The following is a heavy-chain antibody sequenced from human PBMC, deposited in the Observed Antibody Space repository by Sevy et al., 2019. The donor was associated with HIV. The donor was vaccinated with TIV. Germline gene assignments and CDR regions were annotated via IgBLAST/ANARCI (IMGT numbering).Heavy chain of an antibody. J-gene: IGHJ6*02. CDR3: ARDLTIFGVVILLDGMDV. CDR1: GFTFSSYA. V-gene: IGHV3-30*04. Sequence: GGSLRLSCAASGFTFSSYAMHWVRQAPGKGLEWVAVISYDGSNKYYADSVKGRFTISRDNSKNTLYLQMNSLRAEDMAVYYCARDLTIFGVVILLDGMDVWGQGTTVTVSS. CDR2: ISYDGSNK. D-gene: IGHD3-3*01.